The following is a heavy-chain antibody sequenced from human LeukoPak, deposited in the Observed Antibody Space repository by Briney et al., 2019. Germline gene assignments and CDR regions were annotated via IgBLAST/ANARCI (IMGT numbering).Heavy chain of an antibody. D-gene: IGHD2-21*02. CDR1: GFIFGDFA. J-gene: IGHJ4*02. CDR3: TITVTPRY. Sequence: GGSLRLSCSGSGFIFGDFAMNWFRQAPGRGLDWVGFIRSKSKGATTEYAASVKGRFTISRDDSKGVAYLQMDSLRTEDTGVCYCTITVTPRYWAQGTQVTVSS. V-gene: IGHV3-49*03. CDR2: IRSKSKGATT.